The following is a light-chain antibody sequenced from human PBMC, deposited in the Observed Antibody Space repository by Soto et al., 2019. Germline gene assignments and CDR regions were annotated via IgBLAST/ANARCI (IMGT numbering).Light chain of an antibody. CDR3: LQDYNYPGT. CDR2: AAS. J-gene: IGKJ1*01. CDR1: QDIRND. Sequence: AIQMTQSPSSLSASVGDRVTITCRASQDIRNDLGWYQQKPGKAPKLLIYAASSLRSGVPSRFGGSGSGTDFTRTSSSLQPEDFATYYCLQDYNYPGTVCQGTKVDIK. V-gene: IGKV1-6*01.